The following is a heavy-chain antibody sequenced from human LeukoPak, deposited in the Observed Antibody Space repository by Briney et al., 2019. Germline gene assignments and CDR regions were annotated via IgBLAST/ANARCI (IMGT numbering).Heavy chain of an antibody. CDR1: GFTFSTYA. Sequence: GGSLRLSCAASGFTFSTYAMSWVRQAPGKGLEWVAVISYDGSNKYYADSVKGRFTISRDNSKNTLYLQMNSLRAEDTAVYYCAKGADFGYYGSGSYDWFDPWGQGTLVTVSS. CDR3: AKGADFGYYGSGSYDWFDP. CDR2: ISYDGSNK. J-gene: IGHJ5*02. V-gene: IGHV3-30*18. D-gene: IGHD3-10*01.